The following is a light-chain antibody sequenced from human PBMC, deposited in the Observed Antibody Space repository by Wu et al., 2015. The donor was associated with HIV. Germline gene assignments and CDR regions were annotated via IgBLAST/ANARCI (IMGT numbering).Light chain of an antibody. V-gene: IGKV3-15*01. CDR3: QQYNDWPRT. J-gene: IGKJ1*01. CDR2: GAS. Sequence: EIVMTQSPATLSVSPGERATLSCWASQSVGSNLAWYQQKPGQAPRLLIYGASSRTTGIPARFSGSGSGTEFTLTISSMQSEDFAVYYCQQYNDWPRTFGQGTRVKIK. CDR1: QSVGSN.